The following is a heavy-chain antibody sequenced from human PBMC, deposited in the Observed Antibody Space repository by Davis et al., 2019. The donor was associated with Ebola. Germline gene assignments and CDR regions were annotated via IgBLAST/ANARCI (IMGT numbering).Heavy chain of an antibody. J-gene: IGHJ6*02. CDR2: INHSGST. CDR1: GGSISSGDYY. CDR3: ARGGIQLWLMDYYYYGMDV. Sequence: SETLSLTCTVSGGSISSGDYYWSWIRQPPGKGLEWIGEINHSGSTNYNPSLKSRVTISVDTSKNQFSLKLSSVTAADTAVYYCARGGIQLWLMDYYYYGMDVWGQGTTVTVSS. D-gene: IGHD5-18*01. V-gene: IGHV4-39*07.